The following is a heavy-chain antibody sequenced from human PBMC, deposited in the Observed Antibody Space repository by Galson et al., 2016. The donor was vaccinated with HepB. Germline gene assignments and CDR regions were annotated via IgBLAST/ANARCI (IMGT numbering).Heavy chain of an antibody. Sequence: SLRLSCAASGFTFASYGMHWVRQAPAKGLEWVAFIWYDGTIKYYADSVKGRFTISRDNSKDTVYLQMNSLRAEDTAVYYCARDYGDSNSYFNSWGQGTLVTVSS. J-gene: IGHJ4*02. V-gene: IGHV3-33*01. CDR2: IWYDGTIK. CDR1: GFTFASYG. CDR3: ARDYGDSNSYFNS. D-gene: IGHD4-17*01.